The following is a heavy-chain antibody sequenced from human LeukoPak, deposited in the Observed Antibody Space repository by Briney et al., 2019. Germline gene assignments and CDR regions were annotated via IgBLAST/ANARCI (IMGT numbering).Heavy chain of an antibody. CDR1: GFTLSSYA. CDR2: ISYEGSYK. CDR3: ARGGIQLWFLVDY. Sequence: GRSLRLSCAASGFTLSSYAMHWVRQAPGKGLEWVAVISYEGSYKYYADSVKGRFTISRDNSKNTLYLQVNSLRAEDTAVYYCARGGIQLWFLVDYWGQGTLVTVSS. V-gene: IGHV3-30-3*01. J-gene: IGHJ4*02. D-gene: IGHD5-18*01.